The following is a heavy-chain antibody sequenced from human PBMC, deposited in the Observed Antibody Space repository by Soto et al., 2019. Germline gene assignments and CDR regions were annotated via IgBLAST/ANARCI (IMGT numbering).Heavy chain of an antibody. CDR1: GFTFSSYA. V-gene: IGHV3-23*01. CDR2: ISGSGGST. CDR3: AKELEITMVRGVIITTDYYFDY. J-gene: IGHJ4*02. Sequence: SLRLSCAASGFTFSSYAMSWVRQAPGKGLEWVSAISGSGGSTYYADSVKGRFTISRDNSKNTLYLQMNSLRAEDTAVYYCAKELEITMVRGVIITTDYYFDYWGQGTLVTVSS. D-gene: IGHD3-10*01.